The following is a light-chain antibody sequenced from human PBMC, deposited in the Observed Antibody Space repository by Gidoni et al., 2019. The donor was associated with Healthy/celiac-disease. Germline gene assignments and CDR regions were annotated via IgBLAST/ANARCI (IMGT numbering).Light chain of an antibody. CDR2: GAS. CDR3: QQYSSSPRT. CDR1: QSVSSSY. J-gene: IGKJ1*01. V-gene: IGKV3-20*01. Sequence: IVLTQSPGTLSLSPGERATLSCRASQSVSSSYLAWYQQKPGQAPRLLIYGASSRATGIPDRFSGSGSGTDFTLTISRLGPEDFVVYYCQQYSSSPRTFGQGTKVKSN.